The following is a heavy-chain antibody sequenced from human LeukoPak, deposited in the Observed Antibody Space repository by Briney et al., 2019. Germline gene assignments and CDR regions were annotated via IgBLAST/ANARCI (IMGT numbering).Heavy chain of an antibody. Sequence: GSLRLSCEVSGFTFNTSDMNWVRQTPGKGLDWVSYISSSGAKMFYAESVRGRFTISRDNGKNSVYLQMNSLRPDDTAVYYCARMGGNLSRWGQGTLVTVSS. J-gene: IGHJ4*02. D-gene: IGHD1-26*01. CDR2: ISSSGAKM. CDR1: GFTFNTSD. V-gene: IGHV3-48*03. CDR3: ARMGGNLSR.